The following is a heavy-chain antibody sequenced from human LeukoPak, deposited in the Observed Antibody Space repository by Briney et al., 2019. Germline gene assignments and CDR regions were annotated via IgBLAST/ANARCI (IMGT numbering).Heavy chain of an antibody. J-gene: IGHJ6*03. D-gene: IGHD6-25*01. CDR2: ISSSSSYI. CDR1: GFTFISYT. V-gene: IGHV3-21*01. CDR3: ARFAAGGSYYYYMDV. Sequence: GGSLRLSCAASGFTFISYTMNWVRQAPGKGLEWVSSISSSSSYIYHADSVKGRFTISRDNAKNSLYLQMNSLRADDTAVYYCARFAAGGSYYYYMDVWGKGTTVTVSS.